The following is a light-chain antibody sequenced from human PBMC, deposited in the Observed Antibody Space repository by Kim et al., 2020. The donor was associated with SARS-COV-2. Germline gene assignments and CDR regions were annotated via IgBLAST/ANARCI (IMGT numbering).Light chain of an antibody. J-gene: IGLJ2*01. Sequence: SYELTQPPSVSVSPGQTASITCSGDKLGDKYACWYQQKPDQSPVLVIYQDSKRPSGIPERFSGSNSGNTATLTISGTQAMDEADYYCQAWDSSTGVVFGGGTQLTVL. CDR2: QDS. CDR1: KLGDKY. V-gene: IGLV3-1*01. CDR3: QAWDSSTGVV.